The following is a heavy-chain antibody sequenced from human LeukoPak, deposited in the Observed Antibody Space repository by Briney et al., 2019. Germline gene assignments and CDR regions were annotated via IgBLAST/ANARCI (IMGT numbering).Heavy chain of an antibody. CDR1: GYSFTSYW. CDR3: ARHGPRASGAFDF. D-gene: IGHD1-26*01. Sequence: PGESLKISCKGSGYSFTSYWITWVRQMPGKGLEWMGRIDPSDSYTNYSPSFQGHVSISADKSISTAFLQWSSLKASDTAMYYCARHGPRASGAFDFWGQGTLVTVSS. J-gene: IGHJ4*02. V-gene: IGHV5-10-1*01. CDR2: IDPSDSYT.